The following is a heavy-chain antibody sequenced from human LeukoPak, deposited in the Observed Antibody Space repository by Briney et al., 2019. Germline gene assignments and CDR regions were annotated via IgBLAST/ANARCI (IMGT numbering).Heavy chain of an antibody. CDR2: IYTSGST. Sequence: TLSLTCTVSGGSISSGSYSWNWIRQPAGKGLEWIGRIYTSGSTNYNPSLKSRVTISIDTSKNQFSLKLSSVTAADTAAYYCARLDTTTNAFDIWGQGTMVTVSS. CDR3: ARLDTTTNAFDI. V-gene: IGHV4-61*02. CDR1: GGSISSGSYS. D-gene: IGHD5-18*01. J-gene: IGHJ3*02.